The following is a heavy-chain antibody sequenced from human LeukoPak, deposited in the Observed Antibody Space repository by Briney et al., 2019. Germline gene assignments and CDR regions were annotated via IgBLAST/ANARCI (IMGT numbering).Heavy chain of an antibody. CDR1: GFTFSSYA. CDR2: ISGSGGST. V-gene: IGHV3-23*01. CDR3: AKVILNHYFDY. Sequence: GESLKISCAASGFTFSSYAMSWVRQAPGKGLEWVSAISGSGGSTYYADSVKGRFTISRDNSKNTLYLQMNSLRAEDTAVYYCAKVILNHYFDYWGQGTLVTVSS. J-gene: IGHJ4*02.